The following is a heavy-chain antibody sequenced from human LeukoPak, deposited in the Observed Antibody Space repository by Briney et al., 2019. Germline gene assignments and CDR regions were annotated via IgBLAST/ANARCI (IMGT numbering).Heavy chain of an antibody. D-gene: IGHD2-21*02. Sequence: GGSLRLSCAASGFTFSSYGMHWVRQAPGKGLEWVAVIAYDGSNKNYADSVKGRFTISRDNSKDTLYLQMNSLRAEDTAVYYCARRDCVGDCYSNWFHPWGQGTLVTVSS. J-gene: IGHJ5*02. V-gene: IGHV3-30*03. CDR3: ARRDCVGDCYSNWFHP. CDR2: IAYDGSNK. CDR1: GFTFSSYG.